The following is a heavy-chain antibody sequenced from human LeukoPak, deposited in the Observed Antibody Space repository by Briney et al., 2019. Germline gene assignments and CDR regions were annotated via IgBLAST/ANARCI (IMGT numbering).Heavy chain of an antibody. CDR3: ARGYYGSGSYLFDY. Sequence: GGSLRLSCAASGFTFSSYSMNWVRQAPGKGLEWVAFIRYDGSNKYYADSVKGRFTISRDNAKNSLYLQMNSLRAEDTAVYYCARGYYGSGSYLFDYWGQGTLVTVSS. CDR1: GFTFSSYS. V-gene: IGHV3-30*02. D-gene: IGHD3-10*01. J-gene: IGHJ4*02. CDR2: IRYDGSNK.